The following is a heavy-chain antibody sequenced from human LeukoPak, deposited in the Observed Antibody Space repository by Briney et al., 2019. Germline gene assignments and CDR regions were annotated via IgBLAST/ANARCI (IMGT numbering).Heavy chain of an antibody. CDR3: ATLDYYDSSAYYSDY. Sequence: GASVKVSCKVSGYTLTELSIHWVRQAPGKGLEWMGGFDPEHGETIYAQKFQGRVTMTEDTSTDTAYIELSSLRSEDTAVYYCATLDYYDSSAYYSDYWGQGTLVTVSS. D-gene: IGHD3-22*01. V-gene: IGHV1-24*01. CDR2: FDPEHGET. CDR1: GYTLTELS. J-gene: IGHJ4*02.